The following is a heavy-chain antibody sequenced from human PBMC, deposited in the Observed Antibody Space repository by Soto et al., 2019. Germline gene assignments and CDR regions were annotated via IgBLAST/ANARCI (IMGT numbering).Heavy chain of an antibody. D-gene: IGHD2-15*01. CDR1: GFSLDTSGVS. CDR3: APKQQGTGYSFGGS. Sequence: QITLEESGPTLVTPTQTLTLTCSFSGFSLDTSGVSVGCVRQSPGKALEWLALILWDGDKRYTASLKSRLTITKDTSKNPVVLTMTNMDPVDTGTDYCAPKQQGTGYSFGGSWGQGTLGTVSS. V-gene: IGHV2-5*02. J-gene: IGHJ4*02. CDR2: ILWDGDK.